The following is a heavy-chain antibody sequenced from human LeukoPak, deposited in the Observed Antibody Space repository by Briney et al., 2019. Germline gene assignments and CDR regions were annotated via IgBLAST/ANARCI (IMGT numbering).Heavy chain of an antibody. J-gene: IGHJ1*01. CDR3: ARSGHYYDSSGSPRFQH. D-gene: IGHD3-22*01. CDR2: ISSSSSYI. Sequence: PGGSLRLSCAASGFTFSSYSMNWVRQAPGKGLEWVSSISSSSSYIYYADSVKGRFTISRDNAKNSLYLQMNSLRAEDTAVYYCARSGHYYDSSGSPRFQHWGQGTLVTVSS. CDR1: GFTFSSYS. V-gene: IGHV3-21*01.